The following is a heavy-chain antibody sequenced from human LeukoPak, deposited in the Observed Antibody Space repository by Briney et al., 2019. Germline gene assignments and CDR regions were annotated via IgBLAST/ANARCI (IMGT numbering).Heavy chain of an antibody. J-gene: IGHJ6*04. Sequence: PSETLSLTCTVSGGSISSSNYYWGWIRQPPGKGLEWIGSIYYSGSTYYNPSLKSRVTISVDTSKNQFSLKLSSVTAADTAVYYCARQYSSSFGTTSVWGKGTRVSVSS. D-gene: IGHD6-6*01. CDR3: ARQYSSSFGTTSV. CDR2: IYYSGST. CDR1: GGSISSSNYY. V-gene: IGHV4-39*01.